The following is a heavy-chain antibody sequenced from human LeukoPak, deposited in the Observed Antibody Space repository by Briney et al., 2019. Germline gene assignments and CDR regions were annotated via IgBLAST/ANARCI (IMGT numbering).Heavy chain of an antibody. CDR1: GGSISSYY. D-gene: IGHD3-3*02. CDR2: IYYSGST. Sequence: TSETLSLTCTVSGGSISSYYWSWIRQPPGKGLEWIGYIYYSGSTNYNPSLKSRVTISVDTSKNQFSLKLSSVTAADTAVYYCARQRINIDAFDIWGQGTMVTVSS. V-gene: IGHV4-59*01. CDR3: ARQRINIDAFDI. J-gene: IGHJ3*02.